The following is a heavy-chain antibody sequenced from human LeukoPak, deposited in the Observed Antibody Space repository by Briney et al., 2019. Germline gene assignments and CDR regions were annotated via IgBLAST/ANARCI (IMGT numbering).Heavy chain of an antibody. V-gene: IGHV1-8*01. CDR1: GYTFTSYD. D-gene: IGHD2-2*02. Sequence: ASVKVSCKASGYTFTSYDINWVRQATGQGLEWMGWMNPNSGNTGYAQKFQGRVTMTRNTSISTAYMELSSLRSEGTAVYYCARAASPGPELLYLLYYYYMDVWGKGTTVTVSS. CDR2: MNPNSGNT. J-gene: IGHJ6*03. CDR3: ARAASPGPELLYLLYYYYMDV.